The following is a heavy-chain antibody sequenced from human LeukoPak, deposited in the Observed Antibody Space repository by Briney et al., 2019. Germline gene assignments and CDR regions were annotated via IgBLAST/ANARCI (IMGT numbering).Heavy chain of an antibody. Sequence: GGSLRLSCAASGFTFSNTWMYWVRQGPGKGLVWVSRIYNDETSATYADSVKGRFTISRDNAKNTLYLQMNSLRAEDTAVYYCARDASGARGFYFFDYWGQGTLVTVSS. CDR3: ARDASGARGFYFFDY. J-gene: IGHJ4*02. D-gene: IGHD6-25*01. V-gene: IGHV3-74*01. CDR1: GFTFSNTW. CDR2: IYNDETSA.